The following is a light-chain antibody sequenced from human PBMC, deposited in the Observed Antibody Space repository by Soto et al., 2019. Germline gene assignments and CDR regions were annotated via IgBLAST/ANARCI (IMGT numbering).Light chain of an antibody. CDR2: DVT. J-gene: IGLJ1*01. Sequence: QSVLTQPAAVSGSPGQSLSISCIGTSSDVGAFNYVSWYQHHPGKAPQLIIYDVTSRPSGVSNRFSASKSGNTASLTISGLQAEDEADYYCSSYTTRNTEVFGTGTKVTVL. V-gene: IGLV2-14*03. CDR3: SSYTTRNTEV. CDR1: SSDVGAFNY.